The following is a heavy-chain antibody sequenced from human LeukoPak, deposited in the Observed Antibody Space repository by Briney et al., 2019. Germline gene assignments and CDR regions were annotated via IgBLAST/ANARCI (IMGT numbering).Heavy chain of an antibody. CDR2: IIGSGGDT. CDR1: GFTFSSYA. Sequence: GGSLRLSCTASGFTFSSYAMSWVRQAPGMGLEWVSTIIGSGGDTFYADSVKGRFTISRDTSKNTLYVQMNSLRADDTAVYYCAKAWEAAGTFDSWGQGTLVTVSS. V-gene: IGHV3-23*01. D-gene: IGHD6-13*01. CDR3: AKAWEAAGTFDS. J-gene: IGHJ4*02.